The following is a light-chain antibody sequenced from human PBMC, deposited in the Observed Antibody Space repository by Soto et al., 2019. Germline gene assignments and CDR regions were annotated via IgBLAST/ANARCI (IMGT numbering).Light chain of an antibody. CDR3: CSYAGSSTLV. CDR1: SSDVGSYNL. CDR2: EGS. J-gene: IGLJ2*01. V-gene: IGLV2-23*01. Sequence: QSVLTQPASVSGSPGQSITISCTGTSSDVGSYNLVSWYQQHPGKAPKLMIYEGSKRPSGVSNRFSGSKSGNTASLTISRLQAEDEADYYCCSYAGSSTLVFGGGTEVTVL.